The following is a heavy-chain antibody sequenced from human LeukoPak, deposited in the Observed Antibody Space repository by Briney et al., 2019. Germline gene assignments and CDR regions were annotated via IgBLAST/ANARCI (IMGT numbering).Heavy chain of an antibody. CDR3: ASRYCGGDCYGRVDAFDI. CDR2: LYYSGST. D-gene: IGHD2-21*02. CDR1: GDSISSSNYY. J-gene: IGHJ3*02. Sequence: PSETLSLTCTVSGDSISSSNYYWGWIRQPPGKGLEWIGTLYYSGSTYYNPSLKSRVTISVDTSKNQFSLKLSSVTAADTAVYYCASRYCGGDCYGRVDAFDIWGQGTMVIVSP. V-gene: IGHV4-39*01.